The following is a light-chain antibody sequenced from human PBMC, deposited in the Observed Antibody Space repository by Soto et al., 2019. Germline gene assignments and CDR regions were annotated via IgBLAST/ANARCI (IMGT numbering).Light chain of an antibody. CDR3: AAWDDNLSGFYV. J-gene: IGLJ1*01. CDR1: SSNIGSNV. V-gene: IGLV1-44*01. CDR2: GHN. Sequence: QSLLTQPPSVSGTPGQRFTISCAGSSSNIGSNVVNWYQHLPGRAPKLLIYGHNQRPSGVPGRFSGSKSGTSASLAISGLQSEDEAEYYCAAWDDNLSGFYVFGTGTKVTVL.